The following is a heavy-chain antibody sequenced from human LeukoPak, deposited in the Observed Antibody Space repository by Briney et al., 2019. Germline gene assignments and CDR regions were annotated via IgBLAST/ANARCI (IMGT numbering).Heavy chain of an antibody. CDR2: IHPGTGDP. J-gene: IGHJ4*02. D-gene: IGHD1-1*01. CDR1: GHXFTVYY. V-gene: IGHV1-2*02. CDR3: ASYAAGYNWLKV. Sequence: ASVKVSCKASGHXFTVYYFHWVRQAPGQGLKWMGWIHPGTGDPNYAQKFQGRVTVTRDTSISTVYMELIRLRSDDTAVYYCASYAAGYNWLKVWGQGTLVTVSS.